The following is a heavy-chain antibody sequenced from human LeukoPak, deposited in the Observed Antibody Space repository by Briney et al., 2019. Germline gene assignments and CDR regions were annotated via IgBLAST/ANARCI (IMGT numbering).Heavy chain of an antibody. CDR2: IYPRDGST. CDR3: ARGAHIVVVPAAGNWFDP. V-gene: IGHV1-46*01. CDR1: GYTFTSNY. Sequence: ASVKVSCKASGYTFTSNYIHWVRQAPGQGLEWMGMIYPRDGSTSYAQKFQGRVTVTRDTSTSTVHMELSGLRSEDTAVYYCARGAHIVVVPAAGNWFDPWGQGTLVTVSS. D-gene: IGHD2-2*01. J-gene: IGHJ5*02.